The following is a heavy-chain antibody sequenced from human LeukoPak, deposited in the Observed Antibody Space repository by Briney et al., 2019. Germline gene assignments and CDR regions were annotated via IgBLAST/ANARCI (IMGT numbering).Heavy chain of an antibody. CDR2: ISYDGSNK. Sequence: GGSLRLSCAASGFSFSNYGMHWVRQAPGKGLEWVAVISYDGSNKYYADSVKGRFTISRDDSKSTVYLQMNSLRVEDTGVYYCAKDRAVAVANLRGYSDYWGQGTLVTVSS. V-gene: IGHV3-30*18. CDR1: GFSFSNYG. D-gene: IGHD6-19*01. J-gene: IGHJ4*02. CDR3: AKDRAVAVANLRGYSDY.